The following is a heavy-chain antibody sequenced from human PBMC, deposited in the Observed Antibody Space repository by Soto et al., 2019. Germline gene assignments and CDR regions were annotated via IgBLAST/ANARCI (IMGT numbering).Heavy chain of an antibody. J-gene: IGHJ4*02. Sequence: QVQLVGSGGGGVKPGRSLRLSCAASGFTFISHSIQWARQAPGKGLGWVAVISYDGRIKYYADSVKGRFTISRDNSKNTAYLQMNSLRAEDTAVFYCAREWSTSGDLDYWGQGTLVIVSS. CDR3: AREWSTSGDLDY. D-gene: IGHD3-10*01. CDR2: ISYDGRIK. V-gene: IGHV3-30*04. CDR1: GFTFISHS.